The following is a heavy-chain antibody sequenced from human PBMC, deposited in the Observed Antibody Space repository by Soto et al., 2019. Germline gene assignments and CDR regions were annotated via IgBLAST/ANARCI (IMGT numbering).Heavy chain of an antibody. Sequence: GGSLRLSCAASGFTFSSFAMSWVRQAPGKGLDWVSAISGSGGSTYSADSVKGRFTISRDNSKNTLYLQMSSLRSDDTAVYYCARGPIVVVPAAIQPGDYWGQGTLVTVSS. CDR1: GFTFSSFA. CDR2: ISGSGGST. D-gene: IGHD2-2*02. V-gene: IGHV3-23*01. CDR3: ARGPIVVVPAAIQPGDY. J-gene: IGHJ4*02.